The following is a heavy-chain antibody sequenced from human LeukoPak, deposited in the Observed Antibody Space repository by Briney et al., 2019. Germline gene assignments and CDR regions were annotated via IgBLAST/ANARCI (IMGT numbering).Heavy chain of an antibody. D-gene: IGHD4-17*01. CDR1: GFTFSSYG. CDR2: IRYDGSNK. Sequence: PGGSLRLSCVASGFTFSSYGMHWVRQAPGKGLEWVSFIRYDGSNKYYADSVKGRFTISRDNSKNTLHLQMNSLRAEDTAVYYCAITVTGGIDYWGQGTLVTVSS. J-gene: IGHJ4*02. V-gene: IGHV3-30*02. CDR3: AITVTGGIDY.